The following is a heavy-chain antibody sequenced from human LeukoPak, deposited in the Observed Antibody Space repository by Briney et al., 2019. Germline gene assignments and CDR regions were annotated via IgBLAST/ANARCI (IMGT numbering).Heavy chain of an antibody. CDR3: AKEGRSSSFDY. Sequence: GGSLRLSCAASGFTFDDYAMHWVRQAPGKGLEWVSLISWDGGSTYYADSVKGRFTISRDNSKNSLYLQMNSLREEDTALYYCAKEGRSSSFDYWGQGTLVTVSS. V-gene: IGHV3-43D*03. J-gene: IGHJ4*02. CDR2: ISWDGGST. D-gene: IGHD6-13*01. CDR1: GFTFDDYA.